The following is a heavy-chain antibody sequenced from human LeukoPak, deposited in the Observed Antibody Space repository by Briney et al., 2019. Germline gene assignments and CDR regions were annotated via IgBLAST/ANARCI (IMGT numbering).Heavy chain of an antibody. V-gene: IGHV1-46*01. CDR2: INPSGGST. Sequence: ASVKVSCKASGYTFTSYYVHWVRQAPGQGLEWMGIINPSGGSTSYAQKFQGRVTMTRDTSTSTVYMELSSLRSEDTAVYYCARDLKPEFKIVGATNWFDPWGQGTLVTVSS. J-gene: IGHJ5*02. CDR1: GYTFTSYY. CDR3: ARDLKPEFKIVGATNWFDP. D-gene: IGHD1-26*01.